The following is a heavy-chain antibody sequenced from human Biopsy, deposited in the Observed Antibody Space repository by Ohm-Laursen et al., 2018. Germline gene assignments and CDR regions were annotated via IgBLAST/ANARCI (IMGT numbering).Heavy chain of an antibody. Sequence: GTLSLTWAVYGGSFSGYYWSWIRQPPGKGLEWIGEINHSGSTNYNPPLKSRVTISVDTSKNQFSLKLSSVTAADTAVYYCARGRLRAVARFDYWGQGTLVTVSS. CDR1: GGSFSGYY. J-gene: IGHJ4*01. V-gene: IGHV4-34*01. CDR3: ARGRLRAVARFDY. D-gene: IGHD6-19*01. CDR2: INHSGST.